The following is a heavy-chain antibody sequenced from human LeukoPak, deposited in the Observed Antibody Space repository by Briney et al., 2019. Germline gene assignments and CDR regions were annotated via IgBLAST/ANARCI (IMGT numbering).Heavy chain of an antibody. Sequence: PGGSLRLSCAASEFTFSSHWMSWVRQAPGKGLEWVASIKEDGSERYCVESVKGRFTISRDNAKDSLYLQMNSLRVEDTAVYYCARGGGTYDYWGQGTLVTVFS. J-gene: IGHJ4*02. CDR1: EFTFSSHW. V-gene: IGHV3-7*01. CDR2: IKEDGSER. D-gene: IGHD3/OR15-3a*01. CDR3: ARGGGTYDY.